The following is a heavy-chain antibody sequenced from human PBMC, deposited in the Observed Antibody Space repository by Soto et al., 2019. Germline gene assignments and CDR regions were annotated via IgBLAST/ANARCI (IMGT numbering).Heavy chain of an antibody. CDR3: ARDSSGWGQYDY. CDR1: GGSIGSGGYY. CDR2: IYYSGST. J-gene: IGHJ4*02. Sequence: QVQLQESGPGLVKPSQTLSLTCTVSGGSIGSGGYYWSWIRQHPGKGLEWIGYIYYSGSTYYNPSLKSRVTISVDTSKNQFSLKLSSVTAADTAVYYCARDSSGWGQYDYWGQGTLVTVSS. D-gene: IGHD6-19*01. V-gene: IGHV4-31*03.